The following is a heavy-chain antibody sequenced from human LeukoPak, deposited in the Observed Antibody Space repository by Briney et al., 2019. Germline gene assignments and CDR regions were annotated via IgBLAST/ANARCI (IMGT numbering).Heavy chain of an antibody. J-gene: IGHJ5*02. V-gene: IGHV3-30*01. CDR2: VSYDGSNK. Sequence: GRSLRLSCAASGFTFSSYAMHWVRQAPGKGLEWVAVVSYDGSNKYYADSVKGRFTISRDNPKNTLYLQMNSLRAEDTAVYYCARPLGLNWFDPWGQGTLVTVSS. CDR1: GFTFSSYA. CDR3: ARPLGLNWFDP.